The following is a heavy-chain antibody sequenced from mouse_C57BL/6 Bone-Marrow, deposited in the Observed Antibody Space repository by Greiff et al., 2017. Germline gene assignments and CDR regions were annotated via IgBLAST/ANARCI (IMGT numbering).Heavy chain of an antibody. CDR3: ARYERLPRGYYYDY. V-gene: IGHV7-3*01. Sequence: EVQLVESGGGLVQPGGSLSLSCAASVFTFTDYYMRWVRQPPGKALEWLGFIRNKANGYTTEYSASVKGRFTISRDNSKSILYLQMNAHRAEDSATSDYARYERLPRGYYYDYWGQGTTLTVSS. CDR1: VFTFTDYY. D-gene: IGHD1-1*01. CDR2: IRNKANGYTT. J-gene: IGHJ2*01.